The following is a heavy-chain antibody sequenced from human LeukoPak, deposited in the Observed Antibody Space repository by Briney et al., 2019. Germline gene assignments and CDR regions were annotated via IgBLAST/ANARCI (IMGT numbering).Heavy chain of an antibody. V-gene: IGHV3-23*01. Sequence: GGSLRLSCAASGFTFSSYAMSWVGQPPGKGREWVSAISCSGGRTYYADSVKGRFTISRVNSKDTLYLQMNSLRAEDTAVYYWAKVDYYYGMDVWGEGTTVTVSS. CDR1: GFTFSSYA. J-gene: IGHJ6*04. CDR2: ISCSGGRT. CDR3: AKVDYYYGMDV.